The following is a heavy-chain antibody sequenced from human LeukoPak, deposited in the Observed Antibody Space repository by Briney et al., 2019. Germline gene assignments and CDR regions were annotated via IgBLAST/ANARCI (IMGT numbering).Heavy chain of an antibody. Sequence: GRSLRLSCAASGFTFSSYGMHWVRQAPGKGLEWVAVISYDGSNKYFADSVKGRFTISRDNSKNTLYLQMNSQRAEDTAVYSCAKDTNRGTYFGLFDSWGQGTLVTVSS. CDR3: AKDTNRGTYFGLFDS. CDR2: ISYDGSNK. J-gene: IGHJ4*02. D-gene: IGHD1-26*01. CDR1: GFTFSSYG. V-gene: IGHV3-30*18.